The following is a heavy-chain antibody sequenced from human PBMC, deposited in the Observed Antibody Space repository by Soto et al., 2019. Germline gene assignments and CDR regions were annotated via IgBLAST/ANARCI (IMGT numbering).Heavy chain of an antibody. D-gene: IGHD4-17*01. J-gene: IGHJ4*02. CDR2: IHYSGST. CDR1: GGSSSSYY. V-gene: IGHV4-59*01. Sequence: SETLSLTCTVSGGSSSSYYWSWIRQPPGKGLEWIAYIHYSGSTNYNPSLKSRVTISVDTSKNQFSMKLSSVTAADTAVYYCARTRDSGTLDYWGQGTLVTSPQ. CDR3: ARTRDSGTLDY.